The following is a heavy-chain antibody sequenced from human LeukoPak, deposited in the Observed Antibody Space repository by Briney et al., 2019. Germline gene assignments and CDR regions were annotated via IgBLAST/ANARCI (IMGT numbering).Heavy chain of an antibody. D-gene: IGHD3-3*01. CDR2: IKSKTDGGTT. CDR1: GFTFSSYG. CDR3: TTSEIGITIFGVVGPDY. Sequence: GGSLRLSCAASGFTFSSYGMHWVRQAPGKGLEWVGRIKSKTDGGTTDYAAPVKGRFTISRDDSKNTLYLQMNSLKTEDTAVYYCTTSEIGITIFGVVGPDYWGQGTLVTVSS. V-gene: IGHV3-15*01. J-gene: IGHJ4*02.